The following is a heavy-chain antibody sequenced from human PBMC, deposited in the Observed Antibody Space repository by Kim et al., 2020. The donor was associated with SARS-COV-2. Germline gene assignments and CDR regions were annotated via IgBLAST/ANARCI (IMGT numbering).Heavy chain of an antibody. J-gene: IGHJ4*02. CDR2: SNPYNDNA. V-gene: IGHV1-18*01. CDR3: TRHWDAHFGEF. CDR1: GYIFTAAA. D-gene: IGHD3-10*01. Sequence: ASVKVSCKASGYIFTAAAITWVRQAPGQGLEWLGWSNPYNDNAKYAQKFKGRVTMTTDPSTSTAYMELRSLTSDDTAVYYCTRHWDAHFGEFWGQGTLVTVSS.